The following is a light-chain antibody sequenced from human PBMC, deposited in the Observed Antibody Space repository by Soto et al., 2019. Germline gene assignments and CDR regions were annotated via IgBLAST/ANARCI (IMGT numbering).Light chain of an antibody. Sequence: QSVLTQPPSSSGTPGQRVTISCSGSNSNIGSNKVNWYQQLPVTAPKLLIYTSNQRPSGVPDRFSGSKSGTSASLAISGLQSEDEADYYCATWDDSLNGYVFGTGTKVNVL. J-gene: IGLJ1*01. CDR1: NSNIGSNK. CDR3: ATWDDSLNGYV. CDR2: TSN. V-gene: IGLV1-44*01.